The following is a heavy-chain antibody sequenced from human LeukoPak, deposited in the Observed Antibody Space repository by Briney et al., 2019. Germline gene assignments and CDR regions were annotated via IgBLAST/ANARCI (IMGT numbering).Heavy chain of an antibody. CDR1: GYTFTSYG. J-gene: IGHJ6*03. Sequence: ASVKVSCKASGYTFTSYGISWVRQAPGQGLEWMGWISAYNGNTNYAQKLQGRVTMTTDTSTSTAYMELRSLRSDDTAVYYCARDRYCSSTSSYKGVYYYMDVWGKGTTVTVSS. V-gene: IGHV1-18*01. CDR3: ARDRYCSSTSSYKGVYYYMDV. D-gene: IGHD2-2*02. CDR2: ISAYNGNT.